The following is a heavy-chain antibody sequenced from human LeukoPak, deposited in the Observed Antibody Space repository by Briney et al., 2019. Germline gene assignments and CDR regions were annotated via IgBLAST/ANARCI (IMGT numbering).Heavy chain of an antibody. J-gene: IGHJ4*02. Sequence: ASVKVSCKASGYAFTSYGISWVRQAPGQGLEWMGWISAYNGNTNYAQKLQGRVTMTTDTSTSTAYMELRSLRSDDTAVYYCARMVGATTSRRHFDYWGQGTLVTVSS. CDR3: ARMVGATTSRRHFDY. V-gene: IGHV1-18*01. CDR1: GYAFTSYG. D-gene: IGHD1-26*01. CDR2: ISAYNGNT.